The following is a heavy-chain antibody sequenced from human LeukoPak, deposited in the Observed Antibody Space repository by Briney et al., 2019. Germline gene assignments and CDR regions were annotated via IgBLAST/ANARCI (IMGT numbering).Heavy chain of an antibody. CDR3: AKYYGSGSYYYLIYAFDI. Sequence: PGRSLRLSCAASGFTFSDYGMHWIRQAPGKGLEWVAVISYDGSRYYADSVKGRFTISRDNSKSTLSLQMNDLRPEDTAVYYCAKYYGSGSYYYLIYAFDIWGQGTMVTVSS. V-gene: IGHV3-30*18. CDR1: GFTFSDYG. D-gene: IGHD3-10*01. CDR2: ISYDGSR. J-gene: IGHJ3*02.